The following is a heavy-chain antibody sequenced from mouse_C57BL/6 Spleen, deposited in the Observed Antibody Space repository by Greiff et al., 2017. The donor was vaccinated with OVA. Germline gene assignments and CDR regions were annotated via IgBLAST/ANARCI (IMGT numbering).Heavy chain of an antibody. CDR2: INPNHGGT. D-gene: IGHD1-1*01. Sequence: EVQLQQSGPELVKPGASVKIPCKASGYTFTDYNMDWVKQSHGKSLEWIGDINPNHGGTIYNQKFKGKATLTVDKSSSTAYMELRSLTSEDTAVYYCARSPGYYGSSYYFDYWGQGTTLTVSS. CDR1: GYTFTDYN. V-gene: IGHV1-18*01. J-gene: IGHJ2*01. CDR3: ARSPGYYGSSYYFDY.